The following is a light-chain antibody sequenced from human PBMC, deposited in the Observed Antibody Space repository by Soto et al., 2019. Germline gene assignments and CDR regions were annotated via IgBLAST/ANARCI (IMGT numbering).Light chain of an antibody. V-gene: IGKV3D-20*01. Sequence: EIVLTQSPATLSLSPGERATLSCGASQSVSSSYLAWYQQRPGLAPRPLIYDASIRSTDIPDRFTGSGSGTEFALSVSRLETEDLAEDYCQQYGSSPYTFGHGTKLEIK. CDR1: QSVSSSY. CDR2: DAS. CDR3: QQYGSSPYT. J-gene: IGKJ2*01.